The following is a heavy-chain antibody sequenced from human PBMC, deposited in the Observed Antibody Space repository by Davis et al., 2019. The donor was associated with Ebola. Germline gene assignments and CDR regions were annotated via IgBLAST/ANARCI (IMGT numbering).Heavy chain of an antibody. D-gene: IGHD5-18*01. V-gene: IGHV3-21*01. CDR1: GFTFSSFT. J-gene: IGHJ4*02. CDR3: ARGRAGRGYSASSH. Sequence: GESLKISCAASGFTFSSFTMNWVRQAPGKGLEWVSYIGTSTTYIYYADSVRGRFTISRDNAKNSLYLQMNSLRAEDTAVYYCARGRAGRGYSASSHWGQGTLVTVSS. CDR2: IGTSTTYI.